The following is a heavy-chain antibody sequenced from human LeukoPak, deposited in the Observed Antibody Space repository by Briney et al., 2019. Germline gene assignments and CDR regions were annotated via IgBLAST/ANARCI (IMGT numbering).Heavy chain of an antibody. CDR1: GYTFTSYY. CDR3: ARVSSSWYQDWYFDL. D-gene: IGHD6-13*01. V-gene: IGHV1-46*01. J-gene: IGHJ2*01. CDR2: INPSGGST. Sequence: ASVKVSCKASGYTFTSYYMHWVRQAPGQGLEWMGIINPSGGSTSYAQKFQGRVTMTRDMSTSTVYMELRSLSSDDTAVYYCARVSSSWYQDWYFDLWGRGTLVTVSS.